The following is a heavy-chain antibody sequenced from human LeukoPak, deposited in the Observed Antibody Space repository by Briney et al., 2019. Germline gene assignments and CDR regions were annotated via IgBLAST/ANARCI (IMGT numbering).Heavy chain of an antibody. J-gene: IGHJ4*02. D-gene: IGHD6-6*01. CDR1: GGSFSGYY. CDR3: ARWIRQRIAARSYYFDY. Sequence: PSETLSLTCAVYGGSFSGYYWSWIRQPPGKGLEWIGEINHSGSTNYNPSLKSRVTISVDTSKNQFSLKLSSVTAADTAVYYCARWIRQRIAARSYYFDYWGQGTLVTVSS. V-gene: IGHV4-34*01. CDR2: INHSGST.